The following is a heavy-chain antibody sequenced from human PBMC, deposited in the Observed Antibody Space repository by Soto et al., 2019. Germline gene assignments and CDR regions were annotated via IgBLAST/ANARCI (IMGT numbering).Heavy chain of an antibody. CDR2: IYGGGTT. CDR1: GFTVSSKY. J-gene: IGHJ4*02. D-gene: IGHD6-19*01. V-gene: IGHV3-53*01. CDR3: VQTTGWPGFHF. Sequence: EVQLVESGGGLIQPGGSLRLSCAASGFTVSSKYMTWVRQAPGKGLEWVSVIYGGGTTYYADSVKGRFTISRDNSKNTLYLQMKSLGAEATAVYYCVQTTGWPGFHFWGQGTLVTVSS.